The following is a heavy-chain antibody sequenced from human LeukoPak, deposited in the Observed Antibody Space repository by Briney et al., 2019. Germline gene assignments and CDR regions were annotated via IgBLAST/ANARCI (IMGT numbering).Heavy chain of an antibody. CDR2: IYYSGST. V-gene: IGHV4-39*07. CDR3: AGNFGGSSAKHDN. D-gene: IGHD3-16*01. CDR1: GGSISSSSYY. Sequence: PSETLSLTCTVSGGSISSSSYYWGWIRQPPGKGLEWIGSIYYSGSTYYNPSLKSRVTISVDTSKNQFSLKLSSVTAADTAVYYCAGNFGGSSAKHDNWGQGTPVTLSP. J-gene: IGHJ4*02.